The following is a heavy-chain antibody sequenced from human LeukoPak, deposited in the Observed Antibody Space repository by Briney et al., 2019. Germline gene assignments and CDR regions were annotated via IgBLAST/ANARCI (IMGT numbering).Heavy chain of an antibody. V-gene: IGHV1-2*02. CDR1: GYTFTGYY. CDR2: INPNSGGT. CDR3: ARGAHYHDSSQGYDY. J-gene: IGHJ4*02. D-gene: IGHD3-22*01. Sequence: AASVKVSCKASGYTFTGYYMHWVRQAPGQGLEWMGWINPNSGGTNYAQKFQGRVTMTRDTSISTAYMELSRLRSDDTAVYYCARGAHYHDSSQGYDYWGQGTLVTVSS.